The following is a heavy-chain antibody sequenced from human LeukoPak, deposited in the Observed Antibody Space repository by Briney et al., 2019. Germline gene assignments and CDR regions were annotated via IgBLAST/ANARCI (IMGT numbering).Heavy chain of an antibody. D-gene: IGHD3-22*01. CDR1: GFTFSDHY. CDR2: IRKKVNGYTT. V-gene: IGHV3-72*01. CDR3: ARVRDSDGYSYDY. J-gene: IGHJ4*02. Sequence: GGSLRLSCAASGFTFSDHYMDWVRRAPGKGLGWVGRIRKKVNGYTTEYAASVKGRFTISRDDSKISLYLQMNSLKTEDTALYYCARVRDSDGYSYDYWGQGTLVTASS.